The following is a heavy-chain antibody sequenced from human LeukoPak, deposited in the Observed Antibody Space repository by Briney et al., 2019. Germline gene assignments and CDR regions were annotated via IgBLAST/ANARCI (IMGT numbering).Heavy chain of an antibody. CDR1: GFTFSSYW. J-gene: IGHJ4*02. CDR3: ARDGDHSCGDY. Sequence: GGSLRLSCAASGFTFSSYWRSWVRQAPGKGLEWVANIKGDGSKQYYVDSVKGRFTISRDNAKNSLYLRMYSLTAEDTAVYYCARDGDHSCGDYWGQGTLVTVSS. CDR2: IKGDGSKQ. D-gene: IGHD2-2*01. V-gene: IGHV3-7*01.